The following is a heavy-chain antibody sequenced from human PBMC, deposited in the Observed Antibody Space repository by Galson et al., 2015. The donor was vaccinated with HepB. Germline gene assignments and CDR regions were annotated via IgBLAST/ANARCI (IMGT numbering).Heavy chain of an antibody. V-gene: IGHV3-23*01. Sequence: SLRLSCAASGFTFSSYAMSWVRQAPGKGLEWVSAISGSGGSTYYADSVKGRFTISRDNSKNTLYLQMNSLRAEDTAVYYCAKGPYYDFWSGLNWFDPWGQGTLVTVSS. CDR3: AKGPYYDFWSGLNWFDP. CDR2: ISGSGGST. D-gene: IGHD3-3*01. CDR1: GFTFSSYA. J-gene: IGHJ5*02.